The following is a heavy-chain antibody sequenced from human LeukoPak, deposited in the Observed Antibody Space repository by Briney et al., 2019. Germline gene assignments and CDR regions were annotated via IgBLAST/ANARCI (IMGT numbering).Heavy chain of an antibody. V-gene: IGHV5-51*01. Sequence: GESLKISCKGSGYSFTSYWIGWVRQMPGKGLEWMGISYPGDSDTRYRPSFQGQVTISADKSISTAYLQWSSLKASDTAMYYCARQAIGYCSSTSCYATYFDYWGQGTLVTVSS. D-gene: IGHD2-2*01. CDR2: SYPGDSDT. J-gene: IGHJ4*02. CDR3: ARQAIGYCSSTSCYATYFDY. CDR1: GYSFTSYW.